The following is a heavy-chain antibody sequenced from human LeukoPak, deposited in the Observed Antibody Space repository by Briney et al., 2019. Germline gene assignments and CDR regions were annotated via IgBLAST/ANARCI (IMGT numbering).Heavy chain of an antibody. CDR2: IYSGGST. V-gene: IGHV3-53*01. CDR1: GFTVSSNY. D-gene: IGHD2-2*01. CDR3: ARLLVVPADNWFDP. J-gene: IGHJ5*02. Sequence: GGSLRLSCAASGFTVSSNYMSWVRQAPGKGLEWVSVIYSGGSTYCADSVKGRFTISRDNSKNTLYLQMNSLRAEDTAVYYCARLLVVPADNWFDPWGQGTLVTVSS.